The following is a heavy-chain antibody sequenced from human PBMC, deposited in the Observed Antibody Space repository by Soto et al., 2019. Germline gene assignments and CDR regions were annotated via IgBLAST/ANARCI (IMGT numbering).Heavy chain of an antibody. V-gene: IGHV3-73*01. CDR2: IRSKANSYAT. CDR3: TRPIFPEGSNYDPYYYYYYKDV. D-gene: IGHD4-4*01. CDR1: GFTFSGSA. J-gene: IGHJ6*03. Sequence: EVQLVESGGGLVQPGGSLKLSCAASGFTFSGSAMHWVRQASGKGLEWVGRIRSKANSYATAYAASVKGRFTISRDDSKDKAELPKNSLKTEDTAVYYCTRPIFPEGSNYDPYYYYYYKDVWGKGTTVTVSS.